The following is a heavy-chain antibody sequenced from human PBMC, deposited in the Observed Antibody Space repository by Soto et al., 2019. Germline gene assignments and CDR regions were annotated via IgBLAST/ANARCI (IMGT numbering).Heavy chain of an antibody. J-gene: IGHJ6*02. Sequence: PGGSLRLSCAASGFTFSSYGMHWVRQAPGKGLEWVSYIRYNSSTIYYADSVKGRFTISRDNAKNSLYLQMNSLRDEDTAVYYCASSSSSSPYYYYGMDVWGQGTTVTVSS. CDR2: IRYNSSTI. D-gene: IGHD6-6*01. V-gene: IGHV3-48*02. CDR3: ASSSSSSPYYYYGMDV. CDR1: GFTFSSYG.